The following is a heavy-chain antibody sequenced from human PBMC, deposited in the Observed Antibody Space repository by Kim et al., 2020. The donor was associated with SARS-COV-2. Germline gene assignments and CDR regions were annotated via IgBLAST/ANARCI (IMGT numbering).Heavy chain of an antibody. Sequence: NHNPPHKRPVTMSVDTSKNQSSLKLSSVTAADTAVYYCARRENGSNYFDYWGQGTLVTVSS. V-gene: IGHV4-4*07. D-gene: IGHD1-26*01. CDR3: ARRENGSNYFDY. J-gene: IGHJ4*02.